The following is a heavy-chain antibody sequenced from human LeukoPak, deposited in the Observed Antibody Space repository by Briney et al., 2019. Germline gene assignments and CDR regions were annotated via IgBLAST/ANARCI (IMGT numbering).Heavy chain of an antibody. CDR1: GYTFTSYY. D-gene: IGHD3-22*01. V-gene: IGHV1-46*01. CDR2: INPSGGST. J-gene: IGHJ4*02. Sequence: ASVKVSCKASGYTFTSYYMHWVRQAPGQGLEWMGIINPSGGSTSYAQKLQGRVTMTTDTSTSTAYMELRSLRSDDTAVYYCARDRLYEGSGPLYWGQGTLVTVSS. CDR3: ARDRLYEGSGPLY.